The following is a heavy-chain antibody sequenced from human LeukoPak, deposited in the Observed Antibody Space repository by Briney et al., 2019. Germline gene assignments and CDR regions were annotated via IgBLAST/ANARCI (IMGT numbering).Heavy chain of an antibody. CDR1: GGSFSGYY. J-gene: IGHJ3*02. CDR2: INHSGST. V-gene: IGHV4-34*01. D-gene: IGHD3-22*01. CDR3: ARDLTYYYDSSQDAFDI. Sequence: SETLSLTCAVYGGSFSGYYWSWIRQPPGKGLEWIGEINHSGSTNYNPSLKSRVTISVDTSKNQFSLKLSSVTAADTAVYYCARDLTYYYDSSQDAFDIWGQGTMVAVSS.